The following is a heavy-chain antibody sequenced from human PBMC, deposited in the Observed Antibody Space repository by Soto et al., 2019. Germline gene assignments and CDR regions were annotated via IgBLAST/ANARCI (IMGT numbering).Heavy chain of an antibody. J-gene: IGHJ4*02. V-gene: IGHV4-31*03. CDR2: MHHSGRT. CDR1: GAYMRNDYYY. CDR3: ARWVEVSLDYFDY. Sequence: TLSLTCTVSGAYMRNDYYYWSWVRQNPGKDLEWIGHMHHSGRTHYNPSNKSRIAISVDTSKNQFSLYLNSVTAADTAVYYCARWVEVSLDYFDYWGQGTLVTVSS. D-gene: IGHD2-15*01.